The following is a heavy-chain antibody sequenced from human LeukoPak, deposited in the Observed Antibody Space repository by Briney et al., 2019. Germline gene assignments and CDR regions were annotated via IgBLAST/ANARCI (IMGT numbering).Heavy chain of an antibody. V-gene: IGHV3-21*01. CDR1: GFTFIGYS. D-gene: IGHD5-24*01. CDR2: ISSSSSYI. Sequence: GGSLRFSGAASGFTFIGYSRNGFGRAPGKGLNGVSSISSSSSYIYYADSVKGRFTISRDNAKNSLYLQMNSLRAEDTAVYYCARDGYNPGFDYWGQGTLVTVSS. J-gene: IGHJ4*02. CDR3: ARDGYNPGFDY.